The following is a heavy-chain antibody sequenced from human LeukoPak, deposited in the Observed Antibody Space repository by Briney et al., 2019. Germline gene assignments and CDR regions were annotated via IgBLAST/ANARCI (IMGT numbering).Heavy chain of an antibody. J-gene: IGHJ4*02. CDR3: VKDSTRDYGYYGMPES. Sequence: GGSLRLSCAASGFTFPTYGMHWVRQAQGKGLEWVAYISYDGNKGYYTDSVKGRFTISRDNSKNMLFLQMNSLRIEDTGVYYCVKDSTRDYGYYGMPESWGQGTLVTVS. V-gene: IGHV3-30*18. CDR2: ISYDGNKG. CDR1: GFTFPTYG. D-gene: IGHD4-17*01.